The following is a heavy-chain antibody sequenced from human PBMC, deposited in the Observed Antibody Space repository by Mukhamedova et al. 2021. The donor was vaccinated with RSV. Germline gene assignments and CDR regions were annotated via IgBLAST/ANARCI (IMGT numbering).Heavy chain of an antibody. J-gene: IGHJ5*01. CDR2: ISHDGATK. Sequence: STYAMHWVRQAPGKGLEWVAVISHDGATKYHAESVKGRLIISRDNSENTLYLQMHSLRVEDTSVYYCASPYDYWCGNFGAGWFDS. D-gene: IGHD3-3*01. CDR1: STYA. V-gene: IGHV3-30-3*01. CDR3: ASPYDYWCGNFGAGWFDS.